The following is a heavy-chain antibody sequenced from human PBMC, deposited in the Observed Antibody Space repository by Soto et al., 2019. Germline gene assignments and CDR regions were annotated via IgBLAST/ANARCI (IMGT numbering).Heavy chain of an antibody. V-gene: IGHV4-34*01. CDR1: GGSFSGYY. D-gene: IGHD6-19*01. J-gene: IGHJ4*02. CDR3: ASSIAVAGKFDY. Sequence: SETLSLTCAVYGGSFSGYYWSWIRQPPGKGLEWIGEINHSGSTNYNPSLKSRVTISVDTSKNQFSLKLSSVTAADTAVYYCASSIAVAGKFDYWGQGTLVTSPQ. CDR2: INHSGST.